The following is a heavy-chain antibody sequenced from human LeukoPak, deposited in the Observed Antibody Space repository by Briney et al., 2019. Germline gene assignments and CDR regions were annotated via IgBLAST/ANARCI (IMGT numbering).Heavy chain of an antibody. CDR2: IYYSGST. D-gene: IGHD6-19*01. V-gene: IGHV4-31*03. Sequence: PSETLSLTCTVSGGSISSGGYYWSWIRQHPGKGLEWIGYIYYSGSTYYNLSLKSRVTISVDTSKNQFSLKLSSVTAADTAVYYCARVNAVAGMRYFDYWGQGTLVTVSS. CDR1: GGSISSGGYY. J-gene: IGHJ4*02. CDR3: ARVNAVAGMRYFDY.